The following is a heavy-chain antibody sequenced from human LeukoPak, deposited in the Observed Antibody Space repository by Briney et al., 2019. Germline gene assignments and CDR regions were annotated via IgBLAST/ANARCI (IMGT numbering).Heavy chain of an antibody. Sequence: ASVNVSCKASGYTFTSYGIIWVRQAPGQGLEWMGWISGYNANTNYAPRLQGRVTLTADTSTNTAYMELRSLRSDDTAVYYCARAPKADTYDYSAYWGQGTLVTVSS. J-gene: IGHJ4*02. D-gene: IGHD3-16*01. CDR1: GYTFTSYG. CDR2: ISGYNANT. CDR3: ARAPKADTYDYSAY. V-gene: IGHV1-18*01.